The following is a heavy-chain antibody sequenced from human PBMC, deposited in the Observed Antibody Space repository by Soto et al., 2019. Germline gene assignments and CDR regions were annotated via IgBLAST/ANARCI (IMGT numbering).Heavy chain of an antibody. J-gene: IGHJ4*02. Sequence: SETLSLTCAVYGGSFSGYYWSWIRQPPGKGLEWIGDIHHSGSTNYNPSLTSRVTISADTSKNQFSLNLSSMTPADTAVYYCERGEQWPPVYWGKGTLLHVSS. D-gene: IGHD6-19*01. V-gene: IGHV4-34*01. CDR2: IHHSGST. CDR3: ERGEQWPPVY. CDR1: GGSFSGYY.